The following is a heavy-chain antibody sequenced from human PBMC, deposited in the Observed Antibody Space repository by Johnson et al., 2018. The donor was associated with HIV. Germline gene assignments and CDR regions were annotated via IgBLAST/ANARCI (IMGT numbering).Heavy chain of an antibody. D-gene: IGHD3-10*01. J-gene: IGHJ3*02. CDR2: ISYDGRNK. Sequence: QVQLVESGGGVVQPGRSLRLSCAASGFTFSSYAMSWVRQAPGKGLEWVAVISYDGRNKYYADSVKGRFTISRDNSKNTLYLQMNSLRPEDPAGYYCARDRGLDAFDIWGQGTMVTVSS. CDR1: GFTFSSYA. CDR3: ARDRGLDAFDI. V-gene: IGHV3-30*14.